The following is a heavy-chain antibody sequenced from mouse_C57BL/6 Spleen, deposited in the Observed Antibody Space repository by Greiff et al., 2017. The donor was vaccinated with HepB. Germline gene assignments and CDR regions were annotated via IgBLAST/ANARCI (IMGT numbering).Heavy chain of an antibody. Sequence: QVQLQQPGAELVMPGASVKLSCKASGYTFTSYWMHWVKQRHGQGLEWIGEIDPSDSYPNYNQKFKGKSTLTVDKSSSTAYMQLSSLPSEDSAVYDCARGTGVAWFAYWGQGTLVTVSA. J-gene: IGHJ3*01. D-gene: IGHD4-1*01. V-gene: IGHV1-69*01. CDR3: ARGTGVAWFAY. CDR2: IDPSDSYP. CDR1: GYTFTSYW.